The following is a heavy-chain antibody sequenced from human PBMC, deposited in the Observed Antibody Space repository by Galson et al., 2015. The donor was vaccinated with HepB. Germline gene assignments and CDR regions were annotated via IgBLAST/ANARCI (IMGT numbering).Heavy chain of an antibody. V-gene: IGHV3-7*03. CDR3: ARVGGVDGYNPHNDAFDI. CDR2: IKQDGSEK. J-gene: IGHJ3*02. D-gene: IGHD5-24*01. CDR1: GFTFSSYW. Sequence: SLRLSCAASGFTFSSYWMSWVRQAPGKGLEWVANIKQDGSEKYYVDSVKGRFTISRDNAKNSLYLQMNSLRAEDTAVYYCARVGGVDGYNPHNDAFDIWGQGTMVTVSS.